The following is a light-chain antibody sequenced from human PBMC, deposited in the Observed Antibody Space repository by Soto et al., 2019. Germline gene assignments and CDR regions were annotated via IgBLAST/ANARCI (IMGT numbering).Light chain of an antibody. CDR2: GAS. V-gene: IGKV3-20*01. J-gene: IGKJ2*01. CDR1: QSVSSSY. Sequence: EIVLTQSPGTLSLSPGERATLSCRASQSVSSSYLAWYQQKPGQAPRLLIYGASSRATGIPDRFSGSGSGTDFTLTISRLEPEDFAVYYGQQYCRSQYTFGQGTKLEIK. CDR3: QQYCRSQYT.